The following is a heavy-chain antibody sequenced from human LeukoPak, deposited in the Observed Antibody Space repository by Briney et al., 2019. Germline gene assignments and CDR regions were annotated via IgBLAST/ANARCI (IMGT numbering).Heavy chain of an antibody. Sequence: GGSLRLSCAASVFTLSSYLMHWVRQAPGKGLVWVSRINSDGSSTSYADSVKGRFTISRDNAKNTLYLQMNSLRDEDTAVYYCATNRITIFGVVTDYWGQGTLVTVSS. CDR2: INSDGSST. D-gene: IGHD3-3*01. CDR3: ATNRITIFGVVTDY. CDR1: VFTLSSYL. V-gene: IGHV3-74*01. J-gene: IGHJ4*02.